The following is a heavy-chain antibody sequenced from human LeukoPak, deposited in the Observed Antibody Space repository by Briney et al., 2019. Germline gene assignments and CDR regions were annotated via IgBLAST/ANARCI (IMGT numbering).Heavy chain of an antibody. CDR3: ARDAAKYGSGWYYDF. J-gene: IGHJ4*02. CDR2: ISSDGGNT. V-gene: IGHV3-23*01. CDR1: AFTFSSSA. Sequence: QPGGSLRLSCATSAFTFSSSAMSWVRQAPGKGLEGVSAISSDGGNTYYADSVKGRFTISRDNSRNTLYLQMNSLRAEDTAVYYCARDAAKYGSGWYYDFWGQGTLVTVSS. D-gene: IGHD6-19*01.